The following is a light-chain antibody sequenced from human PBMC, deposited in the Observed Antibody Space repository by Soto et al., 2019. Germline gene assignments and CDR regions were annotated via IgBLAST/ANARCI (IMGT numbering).Light chain of an antibody. CDR2: AAS. CDR3: QNYNRVPLT. J-gene: IGKJ4*01. Sequence: DIQLTQSPSSLSASVGDRVTITCRASQGITNYLAWYQQKPGKVPRFLIYAASTLQSGVPSRFSGRGSGTDFTLTITSLQPEDVATYYCQNYNRVPLTFGGGTKVDIK. CDR1: QGITNY. V-gene: IGKV1-27*01.